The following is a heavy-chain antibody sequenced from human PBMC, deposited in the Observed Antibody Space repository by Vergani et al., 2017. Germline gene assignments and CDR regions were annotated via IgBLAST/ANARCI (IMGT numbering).Heavy chain of an antibody. Sequence: QVQLVESGGGVVQPGGSLRLSCAASGFTFNSYGMHWVRQAPGKGLEGVASIRCDESRRYYGDSMEGPFTISRDNSKNTLYLQMKSLRPEDTAVYYCAKEGGGYWRGVTCYPEYWGQGTLVIVSS. D-gene: IGHD2-15*01. CDR2: IRCDESRR. J-gene: IGHJ4*02. CDR3: AKEGGGYWRGVTCYPEY. CDR1: GFTFNSYG. V-gene: IGHV3-30*02.